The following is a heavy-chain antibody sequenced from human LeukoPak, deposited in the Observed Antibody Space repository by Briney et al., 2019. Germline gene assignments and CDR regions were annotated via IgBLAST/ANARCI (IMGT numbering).Heavy chain of an antibody. CDR1: GYTFTGYY. CDR2: INPNSRGT. J-gene: IGHJ6*02. Sequence: ASVKVSCKASGYTFTGYYMLWVRQAPAQGLAWVGWINPNSRGTNYAQKFQGRVTMTRDTSISTAYMELSRLRSDDTAVYYCARVLCNWNDGMCYYYGMDVWGQGTTVTVSS. V-gene: IGHV1-2*02. D-gene: IGHD1-20*01. CDR3: ARVLCNWNDGMCYYYGMDV.